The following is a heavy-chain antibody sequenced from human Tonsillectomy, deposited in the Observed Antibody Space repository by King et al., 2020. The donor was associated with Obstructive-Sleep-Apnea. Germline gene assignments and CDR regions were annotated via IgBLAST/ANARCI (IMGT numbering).Heavy chain of an antibody. D-gene: IGHD3-22*01. CDR1: GYSFTTYW. Sequence: QLVQSGAEVKKPGESLKISCKSSGYSFTTYWIGWVRQMSGKGLEWMGIIYPGDSDTRYSPSFQGQVTISADKSISTAYLQWSSLKASDTAMYYCARSLDSYDSSANYSQYWDYWGQGTLVTVS. V-gene: IGHV5-51*01. CDR2: IYPGDSDT. J-gene: IGHJ4*02. CDR3: ARSLDSYDSSANYSQYWDY.